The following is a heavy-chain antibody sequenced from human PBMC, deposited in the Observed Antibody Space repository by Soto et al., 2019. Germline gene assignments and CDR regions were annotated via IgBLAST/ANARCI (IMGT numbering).Heavy chain of an antibody. J-gene: IGHJ6*02. V-gene: IGHV3-23*01. CDR1: GFTFRNYA. D-gene: IGHD2-2*01. CDR2: ISGSGEST. Sequence: GGSLRLSCAASGFTFRNYAMSWVRQAPEKGLEWLSVISGSGESTYSADSVQGRFIISRDNSKNTLFLQLSRLRADDTAVYYCAKVVVPAAIGYGMDVWGQGTTVTVSS. CDR3: AKVVVPAAIGYGMDV.